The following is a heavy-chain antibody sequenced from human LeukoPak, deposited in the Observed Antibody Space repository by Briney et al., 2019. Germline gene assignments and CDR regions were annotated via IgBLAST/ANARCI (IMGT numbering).Heavy chain of an antibody. V-gene: IGHV4-38-2*02. CDR3: ARVVVAAYHFDY. CDR1: GYSISGGYY. J-gene: IGHJ4*02. D-gene: IGHD2-15*01. Sequence: SETLSLTCTVSGYSISGGYYWGWIRQPPGKGLEWIGSIYHSGSTYYNPSLKSRVTISVDTSKNQFSLKLSSVTAADTAVYYCARVVVAAYHFDYWGQGTLVTVSS. CDR2: IYHSGST.